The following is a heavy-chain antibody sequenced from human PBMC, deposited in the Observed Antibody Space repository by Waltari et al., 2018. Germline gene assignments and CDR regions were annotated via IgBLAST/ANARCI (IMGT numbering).Heavy chain of an antibody. J-gene: IGHJ6*02. CDR3: VRGSNGWPGMDI. D-gene: IGHD6-19*01. Sequence: EVVLVQSVGGLVQPGGSLRSSCAASGFTLSNYWMYWFRQTPGKGRIWVSSSNPATGTTNYADSVRGRFTSAGDNAKNTLFLQMDSLRDEDTAIYYCVRGSNGWPGMDIWGQGATVTVSS. CDR1: GFTLSNYW. CDR2: SNPATGTT. V-gene: IGHV3-74*02.